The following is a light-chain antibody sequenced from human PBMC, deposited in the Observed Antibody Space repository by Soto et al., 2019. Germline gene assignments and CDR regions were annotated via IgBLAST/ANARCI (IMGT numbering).Light chain of an antibody. J-gene: IGLJ2*01. CDR1: KLGDKY. V-gene: IGLV3-1*01. CDR3: QAWDSSTGV. CDR2: QDS. Sequence: YDLTQPPSVSVSPGQTASITCSGDKLGDKYACWYQQKPGQSPVLVIYQDSKRPSGIPERFSGSNSGNTATLTISGTQAMDEADYYCQAWDSSTGVFGGGTKLTVL.